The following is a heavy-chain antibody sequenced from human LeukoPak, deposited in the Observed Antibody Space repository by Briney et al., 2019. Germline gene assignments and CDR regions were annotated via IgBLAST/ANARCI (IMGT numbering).Heavy chain of an antibody. CDR3: ARDGHDFWSGYFYY. CDR2: ISAYNGNT. J-gene: IGHJ4*02. CDR1: GYTFIRYG. Sequence: ASVKVSCVASGYTFIRYGLSGVRQAPGQGLGWVGWISAYNGNTNYAQKLQSRVTMTTDTSTSTDYMELRSLRSDDTAVYYCARDGHDFWSGYFYYWGQGTLVTVSS. V-gene: IGHV1-18*01. D-gene: IGHD3-3*01.